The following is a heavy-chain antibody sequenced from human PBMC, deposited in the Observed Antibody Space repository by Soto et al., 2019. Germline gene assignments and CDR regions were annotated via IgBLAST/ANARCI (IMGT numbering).Heavy chain of an antibody. CDR2: IYWGDDK. D-gene: IGHD2-21*02. CDR3: IQSRCGGDCLQSSASHYYYGMDV. J-gene: IGHJ6*02. V-gene: IGHV2-5*02. CDR1: GFSLSTSGVG. Sequence: QITLKESGPTLVKPTQTLTLTCTFSGFSLSTSGVGVGWIRQPPGKALEWLALIYWGDDKRYSPSLRSRPTISKDTSKNQVVLTMTNMDPVDTATYYCIQSRCGGDCLQSSASHYYYGMDVWGQGTTVTVSS.